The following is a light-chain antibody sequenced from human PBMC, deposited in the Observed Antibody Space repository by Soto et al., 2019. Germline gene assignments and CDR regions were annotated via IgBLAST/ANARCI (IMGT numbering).Light chain of an antibody. CDR2: SAS. V-gene: IGKV1-9*01. CDR1: QRISTF. Sequence: DIQMTQSPSSLSAFVGDSVTITCHASQRISTFLNWYHQKPGKAPKLLIYSASTLQTGVPSRFSGSGSGTDFTLTISSLQPEDFATYYCQQLDSYPTFGGGTKV. CDR3: QQLDSYPT. J-gene: IGKJ4*01.